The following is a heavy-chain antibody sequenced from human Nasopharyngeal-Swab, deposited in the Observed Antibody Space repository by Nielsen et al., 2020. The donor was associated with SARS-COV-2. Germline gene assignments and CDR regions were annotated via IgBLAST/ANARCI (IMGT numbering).Heavy chain of an antibody. J-gene: IGHJ4*02. CDR1: GDSISSYS. CDR3: GRELDGYNNYFNS. CDR2: ILYSGTT. V-gene: IGHV4-59*01. Sequence: SQTLSPTCTVSGDSISSYSCNWIRQPQGKGLGWIGYILYSGTTIYNTTLRSRVTISVDMSKTQITLRLSSGTAAETAVFYCGRELDGYNNYFNSWGQGTLVTVSS. D-gene: IGHD5-24*01.